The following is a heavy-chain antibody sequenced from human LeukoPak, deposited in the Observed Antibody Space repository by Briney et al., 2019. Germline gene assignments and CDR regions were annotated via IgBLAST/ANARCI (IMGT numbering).Heavy chain of an antibody. CDR2: ISYDGSNK. V-gene: IGHV3-30-3*01. Sequence: PGRSLRLSCAASGFTFSSYAMHWVRQAPGKGLEWVAVISYDGSNKYYADSVKGRFTISRDNSKNTLYLQMNSLRAEDTAVYYCATTHASSYWGQGTPVTVSS. CDR1: GFTFSSYA. J-gene: IGHJ4*02. CDR3: ATTHASSY. D-gene: IGHD6-13*01.